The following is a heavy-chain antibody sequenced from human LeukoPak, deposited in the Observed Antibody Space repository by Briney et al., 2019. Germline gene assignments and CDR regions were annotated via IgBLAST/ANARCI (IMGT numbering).Heavy chain of an antibody. CDR2: ISDSGIT. Sequence: SETLSLSCTVSGDSVSSGYWTWIRQSPGKGLEWIGYISDSGITDYNPSLKSRLTISVDTSNNKFSLNLHSVTAADTAVYYCAGRGHRYSRDWGQRVMVTVSS. V-gene: IGHV4-4*09. CDR1: GDSVSSGY. CDR3: AGRGHRYSRD. D-gene: IGHD2-15*01. J-gene: IGHJ1*01.